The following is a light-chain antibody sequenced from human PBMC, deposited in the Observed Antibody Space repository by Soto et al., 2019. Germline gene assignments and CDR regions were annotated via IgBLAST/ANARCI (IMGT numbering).Light chain of an antibody. Sequence: DIQMTQSPSTLSASVGDRVTSTCRASQSISTRLAWYKQKPVKSTKFLIYDGSSLESGVPSRFSGSGSGKDFPLTISRLQHDAFANYYCQQYNSYWTFGQGTKVDIK. CDR2: DGS. CDR1: QSISTR. V-gene: IGKV1-5*01. CDR3: QQYNSYWT. J-gene: IGKJ1*01.